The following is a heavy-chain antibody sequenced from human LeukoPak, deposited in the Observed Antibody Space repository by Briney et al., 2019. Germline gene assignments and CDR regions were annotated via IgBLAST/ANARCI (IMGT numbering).Heavy chain of an antibody. Sequence: SETLSLTCAVYGGSFSGYHWSWIRQSPGKGLEWIGEINYSGSTTNYNPSLKSRVTISVDRSKNQFSLKLSSVTAADTAVYYCARAPAGTSGMDVWGQGTTVTVSS. J-gene: IGHJ6*02. D-gene: IGHD1-7*01. V-gene: IGHV4-34*01. CDR3: ARAPAGTSGMDV. CDR2: INYSGSTT. CDR1: GGSFSGYH.